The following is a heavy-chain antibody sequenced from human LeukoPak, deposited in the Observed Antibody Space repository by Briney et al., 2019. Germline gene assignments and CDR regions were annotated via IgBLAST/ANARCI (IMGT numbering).Heavy chain of an antibody. J-gene: IGHJ5*02. CDR3: ARDRGGYNLSP. V-gene: IGHV1-69*05. Sequence: ASVKVSCKASGYTFTGYYIHWVRQAPGQGLEWMGGIIPIFGTANYAQKFQGRVTITTDESTSTAYMELSSLRSEYTAVYYCARDRGGYNLSPWGQETLVTVSS. CDR2: IIPIFGTA. CDR1: GYTFTGYY. D-gene: IGHD5-24*01.